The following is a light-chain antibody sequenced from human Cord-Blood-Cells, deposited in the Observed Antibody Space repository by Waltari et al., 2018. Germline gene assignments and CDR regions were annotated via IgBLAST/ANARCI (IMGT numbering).Light chain of an antibody. CDR2: GAS. CDR1: QSVSSSY. CDR3: QQYGSSPWT. V-gene: IGKV3-20*01. J-gene: IGKJ1*01. Sequence: EIVSTQSPGTLSLSPGERATLSCRASQSVSSSYLAWYQQKPGQAPRLLIYGASSRDTGIPDRFSGSGSGTDFTLTISRLEPEDFAVYYCQQYGSSPWTFGQGTKVEIK.